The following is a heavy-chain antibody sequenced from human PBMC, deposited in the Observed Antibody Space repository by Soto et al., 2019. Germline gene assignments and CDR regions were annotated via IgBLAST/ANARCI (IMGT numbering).Heavy chain of an antibody. D-gene: IGHD6-19*01. CDR1: GYTFTYRY. CDR2: ITPFNGNT. Sequence: SVKVSCKASGYTFTYRYLHWVRQAPGQALEWMGWITPFNGNTNYAQKFQDRVTITRDRSMSTAYMELSSLRSEDTAMYYCASGGAVAGPFDYWGQGTLVTVSS. V-gene: IGHV1-45*02. J-gene: IGHJ4*02. CDR3: ASGGAVAGPFDY.